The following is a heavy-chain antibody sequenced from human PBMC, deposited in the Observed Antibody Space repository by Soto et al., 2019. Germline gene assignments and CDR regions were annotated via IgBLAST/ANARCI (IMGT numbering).Heavy chain of an antibody. CDR2: IIPIFGTA. Sequence: SVKVSCKASGGTFSSYAISWVRQAPGQGLKWMGGIIPIFGTANYAQKFQGRVTITADESTSTAYMELSSLRSEDTVVYYCARTTGYDFWSGYSEIYYYYGMDVWGQGTTVTVSS. V-gene: IGHV1-69*13. D-gene: IGHD3-3*01. CDR1: GGTFSSYA. J-gene: IGHJ6*02. CDR3: ARTTGYDFWSGYSEIYYYYGMDV.